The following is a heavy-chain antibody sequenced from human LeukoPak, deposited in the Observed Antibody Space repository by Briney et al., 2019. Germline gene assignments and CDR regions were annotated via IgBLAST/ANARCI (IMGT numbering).Heavy chain of an antibody. CDR2: ISYDGSNK. J-gene: IGHJ4*02. CDR3: ARAPDSIGWYSNFDY. V-gene: IGHV3-30*04. CDR1: GFTFSSYA. Sequence: GGSLRLSPAASGFTFSSYAMHWVRQAPAKGLEWGAVISYDGSNKYYADSVKGRFTISRDNSKNTLYLQMNSLRAEDTAVYYCARAPDSIGWYSNFDYWGQGTLVTVSS. D-gene: IGHD6-19*01.